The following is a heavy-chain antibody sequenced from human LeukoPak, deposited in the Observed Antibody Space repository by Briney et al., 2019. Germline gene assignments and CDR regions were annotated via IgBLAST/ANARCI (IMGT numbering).Heavy chain of an antibody. CDR1: GFTVSSNF. V-gene: IGHV3-66*01. Sequence: PGGSLRLSCAASGFTVSSNFMSWVRQTPGKGLEWVSFIFSDGDTRYADSVKGRFTISRDNSKNTLYLQMDSLRAEDTAVCYCARDLLGHTSGWGYFHHWGQGTLVTVSS. CDR2: IFSDGDT. CDR3: ARDLLGHTSGWGYFHH. J-gene: IGHJ1*01. D-gene: IGHD6-19*01.